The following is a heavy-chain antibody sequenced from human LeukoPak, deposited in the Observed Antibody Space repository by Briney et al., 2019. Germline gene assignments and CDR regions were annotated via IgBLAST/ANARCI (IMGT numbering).Heavy chain of an antibody. CDR2: IKQDGTEK. Sequence: GGSLRLSCAASGFTFSTYWMSWVRQAPGKGLEWVAVIKQDGTEKYYVDSVKGRFTISRDNARNSLYLQMNNLRGEDTAIYYCARDAGNSGYGCDLWGQGTLVTVSS. V-gene: IGHV3-7*01. J-gene: IGHJ5*02. CDR3: ARDAGNSGYGCDL. CDR1: GFTFSTYW. D-gene: IGHD5-12*01.